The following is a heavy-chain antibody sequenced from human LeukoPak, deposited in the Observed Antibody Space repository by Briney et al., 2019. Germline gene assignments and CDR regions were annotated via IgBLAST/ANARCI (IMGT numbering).Heavy chain of an antibody. Sequence: GGSLRLSCAVSGFTLSDHYMDWVRQAPGKGLEWVSSLSGSGGSTYYADSVKGRFTISRDNSKNTLYLQMNSLRAEDTAIYYCAKLLSSSSGWHFDYWGQGTLVTVSS. CDR3: AKLLSSSSGWHFDY. J-gene: IGHJ4*02. V-gene: IGHV3-23*01. CDR1: GFTLSDHY. D-gene: IGHD6-19*01. CDR2: LSGSGGST.